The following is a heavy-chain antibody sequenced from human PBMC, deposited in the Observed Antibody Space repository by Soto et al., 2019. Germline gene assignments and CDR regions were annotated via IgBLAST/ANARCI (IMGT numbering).Heavy chain of an antibody. CDR2: IIPIFGTA. Sequence: ASVKVSCKASGGTFSSYAISWVRQAPGQGLEWMGGIIPIFGTANYAQKFQGRVTITADKSTSTAYMELSSLRSEDTAVYYCARSAYRSSWDPYYYYYGMDVWGQGTTVTVSS. D-gene: IGHD6-13*01. CDR1: GGTFSSYA. J-gene: IGHJ6*02. V-gene: IGHV1-69*06. CDR3: ARSAYRSSWDPYYYYYGMDV.